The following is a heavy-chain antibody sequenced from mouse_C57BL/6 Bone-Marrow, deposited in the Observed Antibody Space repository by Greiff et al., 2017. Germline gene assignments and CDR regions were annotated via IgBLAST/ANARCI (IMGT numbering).Heavy chain of an antibody. J-gene: IGHJ2*01. CDR1: GYSITSGYY. Sequence: ESGPGLVKPSQSLSLTCSVTGYSITSGYYWNWIRQFPGNKLEWMGYISYDGSNNYNPSLKNRISITRDTSKNQFFLKLNSVTTEDTATYYCARERIQGTFDYWGQGTTLTVSS. CDR2: ISYDGSN. CDR3: ARERIQGTFDY. V-gene: IGHV3-6*01.